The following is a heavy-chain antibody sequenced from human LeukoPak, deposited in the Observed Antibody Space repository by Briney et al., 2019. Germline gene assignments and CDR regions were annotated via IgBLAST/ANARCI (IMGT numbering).Heavy chain of an antibody. CDR3: ARDTKYAFDN. CDR1: GFTFRSYS. D-gene: IGHD2-2*01. J-gene: IGHJ4*02. Sequence: GSLRLSCAASGFTFRSYSMNWVRQAPGKGLEWISYIGISSGNTKYADSVKGRFTISGDKAKNSVYLQMNSLRVEDTAVYYCARDTKYAFDNWGQGTLVTVSS. CDR2: IGISSGNT. V-gene: IGHV3-48*01.